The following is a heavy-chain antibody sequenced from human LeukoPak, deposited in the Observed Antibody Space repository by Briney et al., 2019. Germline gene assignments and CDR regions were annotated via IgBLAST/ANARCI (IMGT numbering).Heavy chain of an antibody. V-gene: IGHV3-48*03. CDR1: GFTFSSYE. D-gene: IGHD3-3*01. CDR2: ISSSGSTI. J-gene: IGHJ3*02. Sequence: PGGSLRLSCAASGFTFSSYEMNWVRQATGKGLEWVSYISSSGSTIYYADSVKGRFTISRDNAKNSLYLQMNSLRAEDTAVYYCARGGRDFWSGYTAFDIWGQGTMVTVSS. CDR3: ARGGRDFWSGYTAFDI.